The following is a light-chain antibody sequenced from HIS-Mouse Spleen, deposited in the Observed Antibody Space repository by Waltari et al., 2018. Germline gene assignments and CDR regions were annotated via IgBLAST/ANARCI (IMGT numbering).Light chain of an antibody. CDR1: ALQTKY. Sequence: SYELTQPPSVSVSPRQTARITCTGDALQTKYAYWYQQKSGQDPVLVSDEDSKRPSGMPGRISGSSSGTMATLTISGAQVEDEADYYCYSTDSSGNHRVFGGGTKLTVL. V-gene: IGLV3-10*01. CDR3: YSTDSSGNHRV. CDR2: EDS. J-gene: IGLJ2*01.